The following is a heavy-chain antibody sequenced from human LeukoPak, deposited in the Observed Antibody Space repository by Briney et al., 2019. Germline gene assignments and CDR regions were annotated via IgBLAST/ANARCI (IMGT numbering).Heavy chain of an antibody. CDR1: GFTFSSYA. V-gene: IGHV3-23*01. J-gene: IGHJ4*02. Sequence: GGSLRLSCAASGFTFSSYAMSWVRQAPGKGLEWVSAISGSGGSTYYADSVKGRFTISRDNSKNTLYLQINSLRAEDTAVYYCAKKGNDYGDSFFDYWGQGTLVTVSS. CDR2: ISGSGGST. CDR3: AKKGNDYGDSFFDY. D-gene: IGHD4-17*01.